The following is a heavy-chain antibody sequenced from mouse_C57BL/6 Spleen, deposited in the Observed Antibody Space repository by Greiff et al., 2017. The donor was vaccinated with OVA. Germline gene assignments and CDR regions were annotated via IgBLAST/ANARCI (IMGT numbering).Heavy chain of an antibody. Sequence: VQLQQPGAELVRPGSSVKLSCTASGYTFTSYWMHWVQQVPIQGLEWIGNIDPSDSDTHYNQKFKDKATLTVDKSSSTAYMQLSSLTSEDSAVYYGGRGGNYEVADWGKGTLVTVSA. V-gene: IGHV1-52*01. CDR3: GRGGNYEVAD. CDR1: GYTFTSYW. J-gene: IGHJ3*01. CDR2: IDPSDSDT. D-gene: IGHD2-1*01.